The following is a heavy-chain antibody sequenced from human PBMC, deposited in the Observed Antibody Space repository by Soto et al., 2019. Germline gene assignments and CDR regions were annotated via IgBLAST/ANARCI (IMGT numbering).Heavy chain of an antibody. CDR2: VRSKIHNYAT. CDR3: SRHEEGRRMVFYGMDV. J-gene: IGHJ6*02. V-gene: IGHV3-73*01. D-gene: IGHD2-8*01. Sequence: GGSLRLSCLASGFTFSLSDLHWGRQALGHGMEWVGRVRSKIHNYATSFADSVRGRFTISRNDSDNTVSLEMSGLKSEDTALYYCSRHEEGRRMVFYGMDVWGQGTTVTVSS. CDR1: GFTFSLSD.